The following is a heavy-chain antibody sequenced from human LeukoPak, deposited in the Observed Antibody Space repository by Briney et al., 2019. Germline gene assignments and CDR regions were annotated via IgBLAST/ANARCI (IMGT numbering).Heavy chain of an antibody. V-gene: IGHV3-48*01. CDR1: GFTFSSYG. Sequence: GGSLRLSCAASGFTFSSYGMHWVRPAPGKGLEWISYIDISSSSTYYADSVKGRFTISRDNVKNSLYLQMSSLRAEDTALYYCARGPPLFDPWGQGTLVTVSS. CDR3: ARGPPLFDP. CDR2: IDISSSST. J-gene: IGHJ5*02.